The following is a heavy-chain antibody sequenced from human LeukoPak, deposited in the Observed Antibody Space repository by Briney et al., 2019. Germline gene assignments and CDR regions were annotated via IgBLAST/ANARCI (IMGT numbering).Heavy chain of an antibody. CDR1: GGSFSGYY. CDR2: INHSGGT. D-gene: IGHD6-13*01. J-gene: IGHJ5*02. CDR3: ARGDGSSWFIL. V-gene: IGHV4-34*01. Sequence: SETLSLTCAVYGGSFSGYYWSWIRQPPGRGLEWIGEINHSGGTNYNPSLKSRVTISVDTSKNQFSLKLSSVTAADTAVYYCARGDGSSWFILWGQGTLVTVSS.